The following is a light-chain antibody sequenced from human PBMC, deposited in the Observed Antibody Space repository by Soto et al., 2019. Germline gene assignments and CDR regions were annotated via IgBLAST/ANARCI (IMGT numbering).Light chain of an antibody. V-gene: IGLV2-8*01. CDR2: EVN. J-gene: IGLJ3*02. CDR3: SSYTTSSTRV. Sequence: QSVLTQPPSASGSPGQSVTISCTGTSSDVGRYNYVSWYQQHPGKAPKLMIYEVNKRPSGVPDRFSGSKSGNTASLSVSGLQAEDEADYYCSSYTTSSTRVFGGGTKLTVL. CDR1: SSDVGRYNY.